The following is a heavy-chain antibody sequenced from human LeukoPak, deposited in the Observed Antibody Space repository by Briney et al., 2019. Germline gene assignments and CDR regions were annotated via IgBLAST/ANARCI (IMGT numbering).Heavy chain of an antibody. D-gene: IGHD3-22*01. CDR1: GFTFNDHA. CDR3: ARASYYYDTTGLGAVDL. Sequence: GGSLRLSCAASGFTFNDHAMYWVRQAPGKGLEWVSGTNWSGDNIGYADSVKGRFTISRDDAKNSLFLQMNSLRAEDTALYYCARASYYYDTTGLGAVDLWGQGTMVTVSS. CDR2: TNWSGDNI. V-gene: IGHV3-9*01. J-gene: IGHJ3*01.